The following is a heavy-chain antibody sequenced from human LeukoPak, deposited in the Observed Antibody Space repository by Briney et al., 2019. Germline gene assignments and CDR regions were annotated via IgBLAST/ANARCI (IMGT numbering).Heavy chain of an antibody. CDR1: GYTFTAYY. V-gene: IGHV1-2*02. Sequence: ASVKVSCKASGYTFTAYYMHWVRQAPGQGLEWMGWINPNSGGTNYTQKFQGRVTMTRDTSISTAYMELSRLRSDDTAVYYCAREGWELLLVRYYYGMDVWGQGTTVTVSS. D-gene: IGHD1-26*01. CDR2: INPNSGGT. J-gene: IGHJ6*02. CDR3: AREGWELLLVRYYYGMDV.